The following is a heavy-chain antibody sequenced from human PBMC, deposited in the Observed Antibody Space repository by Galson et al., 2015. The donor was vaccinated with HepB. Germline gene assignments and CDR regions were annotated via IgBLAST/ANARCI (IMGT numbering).Heavy chain of an antibody. D-gene: IGHD4-17*01. Sequence: SVKVSCKASGGTFSNYAINWVRQAPGQGLEWMGGIIPIFGTTNYAQKFQDTVTITADESTSTAFMELSSLRCEDTAVYYCARGHYGDYNFDYWGQGTLVTVSS. CDR2: IIPIFGTT. V-gene: IGHV1-69*13. J-gene: IGHJ4*02. CDR1: GGTFSNYA. CDR3: ARGHYGDYNFDY.